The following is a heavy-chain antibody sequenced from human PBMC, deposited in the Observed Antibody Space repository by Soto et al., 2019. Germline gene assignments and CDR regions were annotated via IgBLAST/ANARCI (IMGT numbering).Heavy chain of an antibody. CDR1: GGTFSSYA. CDR3: ARPIYVDTAMVPDAFDI. J-gene: IGHJ3*02. CDR2: IIPIFGTA. V-gene: IGHV1-69*13. D-gene: IGHD5-18*01. Sequence: SVKVSCKASGGTFSSYAISWVRQAPGQGLEWMGGIIPIFGTANYAQKFQGRVTITADESTSTAYMELSSLRSEDTAVYYCARPIYVDTAMVPDAFDIWGQGTMVTVSS.